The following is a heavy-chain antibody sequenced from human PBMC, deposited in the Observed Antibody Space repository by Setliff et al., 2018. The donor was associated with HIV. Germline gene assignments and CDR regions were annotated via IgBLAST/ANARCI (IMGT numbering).Heavy chain of an antibody. J-gene: IGHJ4*02. CDR3: ARGALISWDSSDDLWY. V-gene: IGHV3-30*14. CDR2: ISNDGNKK. CDR1: GFTFSRYT. D-gene: IGHD3-22*01. Sequence: GGSLRLSCASSGFTFSRYTLHWVRQAPGKGLEWVAVISNDGNKKYYVDSVKGRFTISRDNSKNTLYLQMNSLRAEDTTVYYCARGALISWDSSDDLWYWGQGTLVTVSS.